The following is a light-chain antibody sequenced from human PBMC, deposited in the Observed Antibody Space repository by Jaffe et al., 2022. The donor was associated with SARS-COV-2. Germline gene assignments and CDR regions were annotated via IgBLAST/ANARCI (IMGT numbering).Light chain of an antibody. CDR1: QSVLYSSTNRNY. V-gene: IGKV4-1*01. CDR2: WAS. J-gene: IGKJ2*03. Sequence: DIVMTQSPDSLAVSLGERATINCKSSQSVLYSSTNRNYVAWYQHKPGQPPTLLIYWASTRQSGVPDRFSGSGSGTDFTLTISSLQAEDVALYYCQQYYSAPYSFGQGTKLEIK. CDR3: QQYYSAPYS.